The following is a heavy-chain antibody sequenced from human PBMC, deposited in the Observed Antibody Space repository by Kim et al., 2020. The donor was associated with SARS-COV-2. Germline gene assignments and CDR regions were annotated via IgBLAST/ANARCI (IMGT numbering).Heavy chain of an antibody. CDR2: ISYDGSDE. CDR1: GFTFRDYA. CDR3: AILSWGHGSCSPISCQNWYFDL. V-gene: IGHV3-30*04. D-gene: IGHD2-2*01. J-gene: IGHJ2*01. Sequence: GGSLRLSCTASGFTFRDYAMHWVRQAPGKGLEWVTSISYDGSDEYYADSVRGRFTISRDNSKNTVYQQIDSLRPEDTAVYYCAILSWGHGSCSPISCQNWYFDLWGRGTLVTVSS.